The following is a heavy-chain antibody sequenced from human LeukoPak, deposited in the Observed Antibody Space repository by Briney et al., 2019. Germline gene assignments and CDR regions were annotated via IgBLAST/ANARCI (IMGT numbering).Heavy chain of an antibody. Sequence: PGGSLRVSCAASGFTFSNYEMNWVRQAPGKGLEWVSYISSSGSTIYYADSVKGRFTISRDNAKNSLYLQMNSLRAEDTAVYYCAQIYTYGSSQFDYWGQGTLVTVSS. J-gene: IGHJ4*02. V-gene: IGHV3-48*03. CDR3: AQIYTYGSSQFDY. D-gene: IGHD5-18*01. CDR2: ISSSGSTI. CDR1: GFTFSNYE.